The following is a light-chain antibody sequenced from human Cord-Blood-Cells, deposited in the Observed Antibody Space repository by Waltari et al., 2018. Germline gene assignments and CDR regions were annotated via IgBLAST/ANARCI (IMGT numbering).Light chain of an antibody. CDR3: QQYYSTRCT. CDR2: AAA. V-gene: IGKV1-NL1*01. J-gene: IGKJ2*02. Sequence: DIQMTQSPSSLSASVGDRVTITCRASQGISNSLAWYQQKPGKAPKLLLYAAARVESGVPSRFSGSGSGTDYTLTISSLQPEDFATYYCQQYYSTRCTFGQGTKLEIK. CDR1: QGISNS.